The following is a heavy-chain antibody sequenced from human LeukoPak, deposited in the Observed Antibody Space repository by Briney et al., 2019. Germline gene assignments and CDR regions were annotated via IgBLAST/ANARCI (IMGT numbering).Heavy chain of an antibody. D-gene: IGHD2-8*01. CDR1: SGSIRTSY. CDR2: IYYSGST. CDR3: ARAPNPDFFDD. V-gene: IGHV4-59*01. J-gene: IGHJ4*02. Sequence: SETLSLTCTVSSGSIRTSYCSWIRQPPGKGLEWIGYIYYSGSTNYNPSLKNRVTISVDTSRNQFSLKLSSVTAADTAVYYCARAPNPDFFDDWGQGTLVTVSS.